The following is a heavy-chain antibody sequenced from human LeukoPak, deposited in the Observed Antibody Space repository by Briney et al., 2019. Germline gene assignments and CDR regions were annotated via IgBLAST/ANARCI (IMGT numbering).Heavy chain of an antibody. CDR2: IYTSGST. Sequence: PSQTLSLTCTVSGGSISSGSYYWRWIRQPAGKGLEWIGRIYTSGSTNYNPSLKSRVTISVDTSKNQFSLKLSSVTAADTAVYYCARGTKGMTGAPSDYWGQGTLVTVSS. V-gene: IGHV4-61*02. J-gene: IGHJ4*02. CDR1: GGSISSGSYY. D-gene: IGHD1-20*01. CDR3: ARGTKGMTGAPSDY.